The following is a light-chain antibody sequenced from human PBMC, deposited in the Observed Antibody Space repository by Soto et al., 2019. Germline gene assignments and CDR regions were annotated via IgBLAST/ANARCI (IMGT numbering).Light chain of an antibody. Sequence: QSALTQPASVSGSPGQSITISCTGTSSDVGGSNYVSWYQQHPGRAPKLMIYDVSNRPSGVSYRFSGSKAGNTASLTISGLRAEDEAHYFCSSDTRLSTLVIFGGGTKLTVL. J-gene: IGLJ2*01. CDR2: DVS. V-gene: IGLV2-14*03. CDR3: SSDTRLSTLVI. CDR1: SSDVGGSNY.